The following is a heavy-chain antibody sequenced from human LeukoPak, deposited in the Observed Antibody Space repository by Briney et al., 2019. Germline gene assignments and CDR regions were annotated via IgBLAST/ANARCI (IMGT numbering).Heavy chain of an antibody. D-gene: IGHD3-22*01. CDR3: ARDRGTMIVVPFDP. CDR1: GGSISSRSYY. Sequence: SETLSLTCTVSGGSISSRSYYWGWIRQPPGKGLEWIGSMYYGGSTYYNPSLKSRVTIPVDTSKNQFSLKLSSVTAADTAVYYCARDRGTMIVVPFDPWGQGTLVTVSS. CDR2: MYYGGST. V-gene: IGHV4-39*07. J-gene: IGHJ5*02.